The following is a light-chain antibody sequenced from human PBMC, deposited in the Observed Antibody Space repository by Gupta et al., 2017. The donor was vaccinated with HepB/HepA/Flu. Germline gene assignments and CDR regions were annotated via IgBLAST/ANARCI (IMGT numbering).Light chain of an antibody. CDR1: QSVTKNY. J-gene: IGKJ4*01. CDR2: DAS. V-gene: IGKV3-20*01. Sequence: EIVLTQSPGTLSLSPGERATLSCRASQSVTKNYLAWYLQKPGQAPRLLIYDASRRATGIPDRFSGSGSGTDFTLTISRLEPEDFAVYYCQQHAHSPLTFGEGTKVEIK. CDR3: QQHAHSPLT.